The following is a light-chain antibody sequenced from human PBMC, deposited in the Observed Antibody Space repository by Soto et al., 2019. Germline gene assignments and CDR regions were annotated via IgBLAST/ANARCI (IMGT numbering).Light chain of an antibody. CDR2: AAS. CDR1: QSISNF. Sequence: DIQMTQSPSSLSASVGDRVTITCRASQSISNFLNWYQQRQGQVPKLLIYAASTLHTGVPSRFSGSGSGTDFTLTITSXQPEDFTTYYCQQSHSTPPTFGQGTKVDTK. CDR3: QQSHSTPPT. J-gene: IGKJ1*01. V-gene: IGKV1-39*01.